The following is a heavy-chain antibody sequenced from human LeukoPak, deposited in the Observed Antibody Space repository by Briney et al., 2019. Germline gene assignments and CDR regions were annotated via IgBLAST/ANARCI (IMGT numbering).Heavy chain of an antibody. CDR3: ARVRLYEWEISYYYYYYMDV. Sequence: GASVKVSCKASGGTFSNYAISWVRQAPGQGLEWMGGIIPIFGTANYAQKFQGRVTITADTSTSTAYMDLSSLRSEDTAVYYCARVRLYEWEISYYYYYYMDVWGKGTTVTVSS. CDR1: GGTFSNYA. J-gene: IGHJ6*03. CDR2: IIPIFGTA. V-gene: IGHV1-69*06. D-gene: IGHD1-26*01.